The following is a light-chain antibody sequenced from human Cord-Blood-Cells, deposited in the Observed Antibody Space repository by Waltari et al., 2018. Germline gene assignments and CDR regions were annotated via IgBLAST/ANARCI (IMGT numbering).Light chain of an antibody. CDR3: SSYTSSSRV. V-gene: IGLV2-14*01. Sequence: QSALTQPASVSGSPGQPITISCPATSSAAGGYNYVSWYQQHPGKAPKLMIYDVSNRPSGVSNRFSGSKSGNTASLTISGRQAEDEADYYCSSYTSSSRVFGGGTKLTVL. CDR2: DVS. CDR1: SSAAGGYNY. J-gene: IGLJ2*01.